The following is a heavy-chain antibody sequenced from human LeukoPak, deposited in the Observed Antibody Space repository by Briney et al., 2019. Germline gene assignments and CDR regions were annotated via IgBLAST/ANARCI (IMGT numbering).Heavy chain of an antibody. CDR1: GDTLTELS. CDR2: FDPEDGET. CDR3: ATDPGGSYYYDY. J-gene: IGHJ4*02. Sequence: ASVKVSCKVSGDTLTELSMHWVRQAPGKGLEWMGGFDPEDGETIYAQKFQGRVTMTEDASTDTAYMELSSLRSEDTAVYYCATDPGGSYYYDYWGQGTLVTVSS. D-gene: IGHD1-26*01. V-gene: IGHV1-24*01.